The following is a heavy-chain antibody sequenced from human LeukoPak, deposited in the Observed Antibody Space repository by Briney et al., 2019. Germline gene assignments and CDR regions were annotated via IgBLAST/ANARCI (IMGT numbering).Heavy chain of an antibody. J-gene: IGHJ6*03. CDR3: ARGEQLVRDYYYMDV. V-gene: IGHV4-4*07. CDR1: GGSISSYY. Sequence: SETLSLTCTVPGGSISSYYWSWIRQPARKGLEWIGRIYTSGSTNYNPSLKSRVTMSVDTSKNQFSLKLSSVTAADTAVYYCARGEQLVRDYYYMDVWGKGTTVTISS. CDR2: IYTSGST. D-gene: IGHD6-13*01.